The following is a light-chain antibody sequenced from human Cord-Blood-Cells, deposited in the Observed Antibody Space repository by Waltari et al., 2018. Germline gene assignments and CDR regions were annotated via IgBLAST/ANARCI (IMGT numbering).Light chain of an antibody. CDR1: SSDVGSYNL. V-gene: IGLV2-23*01. Sequence: QSALTQPASVSGSPGQSITISCTGTSSDVGSYNLVSWYQQHPGKAPKLMSYEGSKRPSGVSNRFSGSKSGNTASLTISGLQAEDEADYYCCSYAGSSTYVFGPGTKVTVL. CDR3: CSYAGSSTYV. J-gene: IGLJ1*01. CDR2: EGS.